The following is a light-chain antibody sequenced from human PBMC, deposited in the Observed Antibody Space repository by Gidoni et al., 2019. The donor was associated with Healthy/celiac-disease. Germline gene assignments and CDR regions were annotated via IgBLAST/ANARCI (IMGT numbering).Light chain of an antibody. V-gene: IGKV1-39*01. CDR1: QSISSY. J-gene: IGKJ3*01. CDR3: QQSYSTWGFT. Sequence: DIQMPQSPSSLSASVGDRVTITCRASQSISSYLNWYQQKPGKAPKLLIYAASSLQSGVPSRFSGSGSGTDFTLTISSLQPEDFATYYCQQSYSTWGFTFGPGTKVDIK. CDR2: AAS.